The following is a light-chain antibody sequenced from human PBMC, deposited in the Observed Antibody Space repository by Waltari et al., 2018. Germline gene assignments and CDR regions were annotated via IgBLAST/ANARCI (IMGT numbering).Light chain of an antibody. V-gene: IGLV3-19*01. CDR2: DKN. J-gene: IGLJ2*01. Sequence: SSELTQDPAVSVAMGQTVRITCQGDSLRSYYASWYQQRPGQAPILVIYDKNNRPSVVPDRFSGSSSHNTGSLTITGAQAEDEASYYCHSRDASGVAGSFGGGTKLTVL. CDR3: HSRDASGVAGS. CDR1: SLRSYY.